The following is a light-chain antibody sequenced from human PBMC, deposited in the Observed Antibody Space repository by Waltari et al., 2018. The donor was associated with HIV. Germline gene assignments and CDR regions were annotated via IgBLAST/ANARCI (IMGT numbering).Light chain of an antibody. J-gene: IGLJ3*02. CDR3: VLYMGSGIWV. Sequence: QTVVTQEPSFSVSPGGTVTLTCGLSSGSVSTSYYPSWYQQTPGQTPPTLIYSTNTRSSGVPARFSGSILGNKAALTITGAQADDESDYYCVLYMGSGIWVFGGGTKLTVL. V-gene: IGLV8-61*01. CDR1: SGSVSTSYY. CDR2: STN.